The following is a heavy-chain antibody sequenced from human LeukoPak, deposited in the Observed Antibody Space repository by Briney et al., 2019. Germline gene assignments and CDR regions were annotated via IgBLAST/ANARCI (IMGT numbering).Heavy chain of an antibody. CDR2: IVVGSGNT. CDR3: AAGHYYDSSGYY. J-gene: IGHJ4*02. V-gene: IGHV1-58*02. CDR1: GFTFTSSA. D-gene: IGHD3-22*01. Sequence: SVKVSCKASGFTFTSSAMQWVRQARGQRLEWIGWIVVGSGNTNYAQKFQERVTITRDMSISTAYMELSSLRSEDTAVYYCAAGHYYDSSGYYWGQGTLVTVSS.